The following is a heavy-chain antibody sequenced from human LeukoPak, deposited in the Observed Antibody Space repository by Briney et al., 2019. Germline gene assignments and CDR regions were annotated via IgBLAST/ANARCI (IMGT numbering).Heavy chain of an antibody. Sequence: PGGSLRLSCAASGFTFSSYSMNWVRQAPGKGLEWVSSIGSSSSYVYYADSVKGRFTIFRDNAKNSLYLQMNSLRAEDTAVYYCARDLFGVAGVDYWGQGTLVTVSS. CDR2: IGSSSSYV. J-gene: IGHJ4*02. CDR3: ARDLFGVAGVDY. V-gene: IGHV3-21*01. D-gene: IGHD3-3*01. CDR1: GFTFSSYS.